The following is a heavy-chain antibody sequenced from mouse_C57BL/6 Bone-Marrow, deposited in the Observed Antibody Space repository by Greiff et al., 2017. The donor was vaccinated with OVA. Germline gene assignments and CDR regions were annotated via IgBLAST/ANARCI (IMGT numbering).Heavy chain of an antibody. CDR2: FYPGSGSI. CDR3: ARHEEGITTVGGGYAMDY. D-gene: IGHD1-1*01. V-gene: IGHV1-62-2*01. Sequence: QVQLQQSGAELVRPGASVKLSCKASGYTFTEYTIHWVKQRSGQGLEWIGWFYPGSGSIKYNEKFKDKDTLTADKSSSTVYMELSRLTSEDSAVYFCARHEEGITTVGGGYAMDYWGQGTSVTVSS. J-gene: IGHJ4*01. CDR1: GYTFTEYT.